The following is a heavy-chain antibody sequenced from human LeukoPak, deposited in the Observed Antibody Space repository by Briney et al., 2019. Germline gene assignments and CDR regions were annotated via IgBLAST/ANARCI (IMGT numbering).Heavy chain of an antibody. CDR1: GYTFTSYG. J-gene: IGHJ5*02. Sequence: ASVKVSCKASGYTFTSYGISWVRQAPGQGLEWMGWISAYNGNTNYAQKLQGRVTMTTGTSTSTAYMELRSLRSDDTAVYYCARDRAAVAGTWMGAWFDPWGQGTLVTVSS. V-gene: IGHV1-18*01. CDR3: ARDRAAVAGTWMGAWFDP. CDR2: ISAYNGNT. D-gene: IGHD6-19*01.